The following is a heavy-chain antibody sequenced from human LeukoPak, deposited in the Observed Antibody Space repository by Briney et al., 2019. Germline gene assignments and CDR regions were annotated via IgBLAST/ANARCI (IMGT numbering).Heavy chain of an antibody. CDR3: ARDPRAVVAARNYFDY. V-gene: IGHV3-21*01. CDR1: GFTFSSYS. Sequence: RAGGSLRLSCAASGFTFSSYSMNWVRQAPGKGLEWVSSISSSSSYIYYADSVKGRFTISRDNAKNSLYLQMNSLRAEDTAVYYCARDPRAVVAARNYFDYWGQGTLVTVSS. CDR2: ISSSSSYI. J-gene: IGHJ4*02. D-gene: IGHD2-15*01.